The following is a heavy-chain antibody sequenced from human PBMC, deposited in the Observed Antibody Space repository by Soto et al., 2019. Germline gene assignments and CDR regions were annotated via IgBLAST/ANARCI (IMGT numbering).Heavy chain of an antibody. CDR3: ARGKFPFTFDY. CDR2: IYYSGST. J-gene: IGHJ4*02. V-gene: IGHV4-59*01. D-gene: IGHD3-10*01. CDR1: GGSISTYY. Sequence: SETLSLTCTVSGGSISTYYWSWIRQPPGKGLEWIGYIYYSGSTNYNPSLKSRVTISEDASKNQFSLKLSSVTAADTAVYYCARGKFPFTFDYWGQGTLVTVSS.